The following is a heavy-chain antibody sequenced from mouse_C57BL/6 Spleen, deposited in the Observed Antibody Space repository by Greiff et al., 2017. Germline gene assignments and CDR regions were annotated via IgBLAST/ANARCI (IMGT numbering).Heavy chain of an antibody. CDR3: ARSEAYYSNYYAMDY. D-gene: IGHD2-5*01. J-gene: IGHJ4*01. Sequence: QVQLQQPGAELVRPGSSVKLSCKASGYTFTSYWMQWVKQRPIQGLEWIGNSDPSDSETHYNQKFKDKATLTVDKSSSTAYMQLSSLTSEDSAVYYCARSEAYYSNYYAMDYWGQGTSVTVSS. CDR2: SDPSDSET. CDR1: GYTFTSYW. V-gene: IGHV1-52*01.